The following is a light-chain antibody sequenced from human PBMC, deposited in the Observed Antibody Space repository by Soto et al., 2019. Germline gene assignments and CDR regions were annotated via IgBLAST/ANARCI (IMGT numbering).Light chain of an antibody. CDR2: EVS. Sequence: QSALTEPRSASGCPGQSGAISVPGTGSDVGGYNYVSWYQQHPGKAPKLMIYEVSKRPSGVPDRFSGSKSGNTASLTVSGLQVEDEADYYRSSHAGSKRVFGTGTKVTGL. V-gene: IGLV2-8*01. CDR1: GSDVGGYNY. CDR3: SSHAGSKRV. J-gene: IGLJ1*01.